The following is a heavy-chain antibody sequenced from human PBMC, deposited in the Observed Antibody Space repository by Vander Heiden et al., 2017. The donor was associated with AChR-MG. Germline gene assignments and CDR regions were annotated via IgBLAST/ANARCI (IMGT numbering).Heavy chain of an antibody. CDR2: ISGSGGST. D-gene: IGHD5-12*01. V-gene: IGHV3-23*01. J-gene: IGHJ4*01. CDR1: GFTFSSYA. CDR3: AKGRGQSGYNFDY. Sequence: EVQLLESGGGLVQPRGSLRLSCAASGFTFSSYAMSWVRQAPGKGLEWVSAISGSGGSTYYADAVKGRFTISRDNSKNTLYLQMNRMRAEDTAVYYYAKGRGQSGYNFDYWGHGTLVTVSS.